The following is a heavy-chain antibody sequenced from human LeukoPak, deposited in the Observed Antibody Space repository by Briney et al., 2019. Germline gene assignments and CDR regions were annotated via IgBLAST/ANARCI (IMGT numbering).Heavy chain of an antibody. V-gene: IGHV3-7*01. CDR3: AREITMIVVVIALFVYY. J-gene: IGHJ4*02. CDR1: GFTFSIYW. Sequence: PGGSLRLSCAASGFTFSIYWMSWVRQAPGKGLEWVANIKQDGSEKYYVDSVKGRFTISRDNAKNSLYLQMNSLRAEDTAVYYCAREITMIVVVIALFVYYWGQGTLVTVSS. D-gene: IGHD3-22*01. CDR2: IKQDGSEK.